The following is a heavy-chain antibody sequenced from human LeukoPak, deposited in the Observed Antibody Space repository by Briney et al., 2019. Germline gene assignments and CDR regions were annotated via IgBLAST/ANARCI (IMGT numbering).Heavy chain of an antibody. D-gene: IGHD3-3*01. CDR2: ISGSGGST. Sequence: GESLRLSCVASGFSFSDCAMSWIRQSPAKGLKWVSSISGSGGSTYYADSVKGRSTISRDNSKNTLFLQVNSLRGEDMGRYYCVKGGQRYDFWRFDHWGQGTLVAVSS. V-gene: IGHV3-23*01. CDR1: GFSFSDCA. CDR3: VKGGQRYDFWRFDH. J-gene: IGHJ5*02.